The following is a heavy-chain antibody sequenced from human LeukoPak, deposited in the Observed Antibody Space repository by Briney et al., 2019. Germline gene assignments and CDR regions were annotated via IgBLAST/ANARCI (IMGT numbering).Heavy chain of an antibody. CDR2: MNPHSGNT. CDR1: GYTFTFYD. CDR3: ARGRRDVFDI. J-gene: IGHJ3*02. V-gene: IGHV1-8*03. Sequence: ASVKLSCKASGYTFTFYDIQWARQAAGQGLEWMGWMNPHSGNTGYAQKFLGRITLTRNTSTSMAYMELTSLKSEDTAVYYCARGRRDVFDIWGQGTTVTVS.